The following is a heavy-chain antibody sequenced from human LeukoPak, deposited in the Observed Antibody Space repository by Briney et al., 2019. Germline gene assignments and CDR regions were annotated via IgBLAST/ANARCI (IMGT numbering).Heavy chain of an antibody. CDR3: ARGPYCNGGTCFSQYFDY. J-gene: IGHJ4*02. CDR1: GYIFTTYG. CDR2: ISGYNGNT. D-gene: IGHD2-15*01. V-gene: IGHV1-18*01. Sequence: ASVKVSCKASGYIFTTYGISWVRQAPGQGLEWMAWISGYNGNTYYAQNFQGRVTMTTDTSMSTAYMELRSLRSDDTAVYYCARGPYCNGGTCFSQYFDYWGQGTLVTVSS.